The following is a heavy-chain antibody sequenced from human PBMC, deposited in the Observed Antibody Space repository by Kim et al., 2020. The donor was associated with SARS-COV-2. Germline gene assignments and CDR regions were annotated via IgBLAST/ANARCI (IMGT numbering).Heavy chain of an antibody. Sequence: GGSLRLSCAASGFTFSSYAMHWVRQAPGKGLEWVAVISYDGSNKYYADSVKGRFTISRDNSKNTLYLQMNSLRAEDTAVYYCARGRSSGWWRYYFDYWGQGTLVTVSS. CDR2: ISYDGSNK. J-gene: IGHJ4*02. CDR3: ARGRSSGWWRYYFDY. CDR1: GFTFSSYA. D-gene: IGHD6-19*01. V-gene: IGHV3-30*04.